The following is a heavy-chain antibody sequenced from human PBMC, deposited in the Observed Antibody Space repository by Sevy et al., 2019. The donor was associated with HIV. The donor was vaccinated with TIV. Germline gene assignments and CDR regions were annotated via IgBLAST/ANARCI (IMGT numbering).Heavy chain of an antibody. Sequence: GGSLRLSCAASGFSFSSYALHWVRQAPGKGLEYVSGVSSNGGSTYYADSVKGRFTISRDNSKNTLYLQMGSLRAEDMAVYYCARGGGGGYSYSLDYWGQGTLVTVSS. CDR2: VSSNGGST. V-gene: IGHV3-64*02. J-gene: IGHJ4*02. D-gene: IGHD5-18*01. CDR3: ARGGGGGYSYSLDY. CDR1: GFSFSSYA.